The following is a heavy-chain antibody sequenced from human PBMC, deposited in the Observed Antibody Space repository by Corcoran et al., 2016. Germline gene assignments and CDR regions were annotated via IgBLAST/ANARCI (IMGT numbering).Heavy chain of an antibody. D-gene: IGHD6-19*01. J-gene: IGHJ5*02. CDR1: GYTFINHD. CDR3: MGGSGQDGRDWFGP. CDR2: MNSNSGNT. Sequence: QVQLVQSGAEVKKPGASVKVSCKASGYTFINHDINWVRQATGQGLEWMGWMNSNSGNTGYARMFQGRVTMTRDTSIDTAYLELSSLRYDDTAVYFFMGGSGQDGRDWFGPWGQGTAVIVSS. V-gene: IGHV1-8*01.